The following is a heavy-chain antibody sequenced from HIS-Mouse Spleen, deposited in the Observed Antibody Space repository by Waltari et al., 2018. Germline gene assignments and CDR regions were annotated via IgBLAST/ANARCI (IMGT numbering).Heavy chain of an antibody. J-gene: IGHJ2*01. CDR3: AREIPYSSSWYDWYFDL. D-gene: IGHD6-13*01. Sequence: QLQLQESGPGLVKPSETLSLTCTVSGGSISSSSYYWGWIRQPPGKGLEWIGSIYYSGSTYTNPSLRSQVTISVDTSKNQFSLKLGAVTAADTAVYYCAREIPYSSSWYDWYFDLWGRGTLVTVSS. CDR1: GGSISSSSYY. CDR2: IYYSGST. V-gene: IGHV4-39*07.